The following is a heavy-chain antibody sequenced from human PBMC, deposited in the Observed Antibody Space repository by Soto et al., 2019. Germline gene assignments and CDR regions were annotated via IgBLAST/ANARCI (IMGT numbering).Heavy chain of an antibody. CDR1: GDSVSSNSAA. Sequence: SETLSLTCAISGDSVSSNSAAWNLIRQSPSRGLEWLGRTYYRSKWYNDYAVSVKSRITINPDTSKNQFSLQLNSVTPEDTAVYYCARVSSKLDDDAFDIWGQGTMVTVSS. V-gene: IGHV6-1*01. CDR3: ARVSSKLDDDAFDI. J-gene: IGHJ3*02. CDR2: TYYRSKWYN. D-gene: IGHD6-13*01.